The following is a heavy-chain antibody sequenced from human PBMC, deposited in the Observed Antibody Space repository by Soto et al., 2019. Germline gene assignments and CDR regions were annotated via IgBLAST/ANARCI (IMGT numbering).Heavy chain of an antibody. J-gene: IGHJ2*01. D-gene: IGHD3-22*01. Sequence: QVQLVQSGAEVKKPGSSVKVSCKASGGTFSSYAISWVRQAPGQGLEWMGGIIPIFGTANYAQKFQGRVTITADESTSTAYMELSSLRSEDTAVYYCARRIDYYDSSGYYRLYFDLWGRSTLVTVSS. CDR1: GGTFSSYA. V-gene: IGHV1-69*01. CDR3: ARRIDYYDSSGYYRLYFDL. CDR2: IIPIFGTA.